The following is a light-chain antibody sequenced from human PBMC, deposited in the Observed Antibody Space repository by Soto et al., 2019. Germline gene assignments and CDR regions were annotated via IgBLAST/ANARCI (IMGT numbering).Light chain of an antibody. Sequence: QSVLTQPPSVSGAPGQRVTISCTGSSSNIGAGSDVYWYQQLPGTAHKLLIYGNSHRPSGVPARFSGSKSGTSASLAITGLQAEDEADYYCQSYDNSLTGVIFGGGTKLTVL. CDR3: QSYDNSLTGVI. CDR2: GNS. J-gene: IGLJ2*01. CDR1: SSNIGAGSD. V-gene: IGLV1-40*01.